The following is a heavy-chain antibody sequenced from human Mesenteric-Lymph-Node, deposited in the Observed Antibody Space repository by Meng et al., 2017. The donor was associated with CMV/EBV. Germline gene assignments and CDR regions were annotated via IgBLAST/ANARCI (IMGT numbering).Heavy chain of an antibody. CDR2: ISYDGSNK. CDR3: ARVSRIAAAGHYYYYGMDV. J-gene: IGHJ6*02. D-gene: IGHD6-13*01. Sequence: GESLKISCAASGFTFSSYAMSWVRQAQGKGLEWVAVISYDGSNKYYADSVKGRFTISRDNSKNTLYLQMNSLRAEDTAVYYCARVSRIAAAGHYYYYGMDVWGQGTTVTVSS. CDR1: GFTFSSYA. V-gene: IGHV3-30*04.